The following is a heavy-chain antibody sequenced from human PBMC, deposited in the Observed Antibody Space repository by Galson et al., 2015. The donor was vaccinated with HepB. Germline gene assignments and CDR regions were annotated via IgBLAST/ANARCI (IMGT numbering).Heavy chain of an antibody. D-gene: IGHD3-22*01. V-gene: IGHV3-21*01. CDR3: ARDRGLYYDSSGTPDY. CDR1: GFTFSSYS. CDR2: ISSSSSYI. J-gene: IGHJ4*02. Sequence: SLRLSCAASGFTFSSYSMNWVRQAPGKGLEWVSSISSSSSYIYYADSVKGRFTISRDNAKNSLYLQMNSLRAEDTAVYYCARDRGLYYDSSGTPDYWGQGTLVTVSS.